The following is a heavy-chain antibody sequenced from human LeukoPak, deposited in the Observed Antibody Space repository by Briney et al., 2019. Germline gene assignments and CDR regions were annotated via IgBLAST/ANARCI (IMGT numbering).Heavy chain of an antibody. J-gene: IGHJ3*02. V-gene: IGHV1-69*05. D-gene: IGHD3-10*01. Sequence: GASVKVSCKASGGTFSSYAISWVRQAPGQGVEWMGGIIPIFGTANYAQKFQGRGTITTDESTSTAYMELSSLRPEDTAVYYCARDRSTYYYGSGSSDAFDIWGQGTMVTVSS. CDR3: ARDRSTYYYGSGSSDAFDI. CDR2: IIPIFGTA. CDR1: GGTFSSYA.